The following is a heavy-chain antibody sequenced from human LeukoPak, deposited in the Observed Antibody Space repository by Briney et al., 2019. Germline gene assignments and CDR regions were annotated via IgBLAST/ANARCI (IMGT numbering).Heavy chain of an antibody. CDR3: ARDYDAGSGWFEGGYDFLTGYPSGLFPDY. D-gene: IGHD3-9*01. V-gene: IGHV3-7*03. CDR1: GVTFSSYW. J-gene: IGHJ4*02. Sequence: GGSLRLSCAASGVTFSSYWMSWVRQAPGKGLEWVANIKEDGSEKYYVDSVKGRFTISRDNAKNSLYLQMNSLRAEDTAVYYCARDYDAGSGWFEGGYDFLTGYPSGLFPDYWGQGTLVTVSS. CDR2: IKEDGSEK.